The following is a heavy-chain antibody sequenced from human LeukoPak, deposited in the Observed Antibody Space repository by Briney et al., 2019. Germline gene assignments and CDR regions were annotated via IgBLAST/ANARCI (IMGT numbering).Heavy chain of an antibody. D-gene: IGHD3-10*01. V-gene: IGHV6-1*01. CDR1: GDSVSSNSAA. Sequence: TLSLTGAISGDSVSSNSAAWNWIRQSPSRGLEWLGRTYYRSKWYNDYAVSVKSRITINPDTSKNQFSLKLSSVTAADTAVYYCARGVHGESLHFDYWGQGTLVTVSS. J-gene: IGHJ4*02. CDR2: TYYRSKWYN. CDR3: ARGVHGESLHFDY.